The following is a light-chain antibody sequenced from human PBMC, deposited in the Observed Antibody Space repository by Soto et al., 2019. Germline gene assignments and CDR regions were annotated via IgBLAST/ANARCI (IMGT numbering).Light chain of an antibody. CDR2: GAS. CDR1: QSFSSYY. V-gene: IGKV3-20*01. CDR3: QQDGRPAWP. J-gene: IGKJ4*01. Sequence: VLMQSACTVSLSHGDRVTLSCRASQSFSSYYLAWYQQKPGQAPRLLIYGASSRAPGTPDRFSGSGSGTDFTLTSSRQEQDDVAVYCCQQDGRPAWPVGGGTKADIK.